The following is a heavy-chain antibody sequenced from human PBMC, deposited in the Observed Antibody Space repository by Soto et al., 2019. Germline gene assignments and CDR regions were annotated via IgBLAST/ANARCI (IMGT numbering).Heavy chain of an antibody. V-gene: IGHV6-1*01. CDR2: TYYRSKWYN. CDR3: ARVRACSGGGYYPTAPFDAFDI. J-gene: IGHJ3*02. D-gene: IGHD2-15*01. Sequence: SQTLSLTCAISGDSVSSNSAAWNWIRQSPSRGLEWLGRTYYRSKWYNDYAVSVKSRITINPDTSKNQFSLQLNSVTPEDTAVYYCARVRACSGGGYYPTAPFDAFDIWSQGTMVTVSS. CDR1: GDSVSSNSAA.